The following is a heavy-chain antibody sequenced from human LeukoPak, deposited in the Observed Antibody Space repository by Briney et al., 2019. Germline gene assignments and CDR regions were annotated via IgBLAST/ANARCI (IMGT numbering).Heavy chain of an antibody. CDR1: GGSISSSSYY. J-gene: IGHJ4*02. V-gene: IGHV4-39*01. CDR2: IYYSGST. D-gene: IGHD6-19*01. Sequence: SETLPLTCTVSGGSISSSSYYWGWIRQPPGKGLEWIGSIYYSGSTYYNPSLKSRVTISVDTSKNQFSLKLSSVTAADTAVYYCARLYTVASTLFYFDYWGQGTLVTVSS. CDR3: ARLYTVASTLFYFDY.